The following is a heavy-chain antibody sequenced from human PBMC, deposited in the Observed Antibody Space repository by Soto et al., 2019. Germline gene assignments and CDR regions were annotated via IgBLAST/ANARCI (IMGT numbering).Heavy chain of an antibody. V-gene: IGHV1-3*01. J-gene: IGHJ4*02. CDR3: ARAYDSSGYYYVFGTNY. D-gene: IGHD3-22*01. Sequence: GASVKVSCKASGYTFASYAMHWVRQAPGQRLEWMGWINAGNGNTKYSQKFQGRVTITRDTSASTAYMELSSLRSEDTAVYYCARAYDSSGYYYVFGTNYWGQGTLVTVSS. CDR2: INAGNGNT. CDR1: GYTFASYA.